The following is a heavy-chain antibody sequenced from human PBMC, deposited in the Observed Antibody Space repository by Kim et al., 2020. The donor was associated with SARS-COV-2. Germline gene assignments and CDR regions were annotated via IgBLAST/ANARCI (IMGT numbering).Heavy chain of an antibody. CDR2: IYHDGSHK. J-gene: IGHJ4*02. D-gene: IGHD6-25*01. CDR3: ARDAAWVFDY. V-gene: IGHV3-33*01. Sequence: GGSLRLSCAASGFTFNIFGIHWVRQAPGKGLEWVAIIYHDGSHKFYADSVKGRFTISRDNSKDTVDLHMNSLRAEDTAVYFCARDAAWVFDYWGQGTLV. CDR1: GFTFNIFG.